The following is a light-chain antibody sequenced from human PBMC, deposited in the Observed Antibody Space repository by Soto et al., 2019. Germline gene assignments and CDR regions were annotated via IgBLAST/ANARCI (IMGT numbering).Light chain of an antibody. V-gene: IGKV3-15*01. CDR3: QQYNIWPPYT. CDR1: QSVSSN. CDR2: CAS. J-gene: IGKJ2*01. Sequence: EIVMPQSPATLSVSPGERATLSCRASQSVSSNLAWYQQKPGQAPRLLIYCASTRATGIPARFSGSGSGTEFTLTTSGLQSEDFAVYYCQQYNIWPPYTFGQGTKLEIK.